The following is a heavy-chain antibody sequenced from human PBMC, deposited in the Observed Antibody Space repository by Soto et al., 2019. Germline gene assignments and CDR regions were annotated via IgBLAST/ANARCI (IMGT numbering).Heavy chain of an antibody. CDR3: ARDLKIAVAGTGSNWFDP. CDR2: INHSGST. CDR1: GGSFSGYY. Sequence: SETLSLTCAVYGGSFSGYYWSWIRQPPGKGLEWIGEINHSGSTNYNPSLKSRVTISVDTSKNQFSLKLSSVTAADTAVYYCARDLKIAVAGTGSNWFDPWGQGTLVTVSS. V-gene: IGHV4-34*01. D-gene: IGHD6-19*01. J-gene: IGHJ5*02.